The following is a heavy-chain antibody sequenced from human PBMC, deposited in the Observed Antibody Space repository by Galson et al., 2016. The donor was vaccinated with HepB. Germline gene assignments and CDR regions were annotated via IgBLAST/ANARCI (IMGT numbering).Heavy chain of an antibody. CDR3: AKEAAPTVKSGSDVDY. CDR2: ISYDGSNK. V-gene: IGHV3-30*04. Sequence: SLRLSCAASGFTFSRYPMHWVRQAPGKGLEWVAVISYDGSNKFYADSVKDRFTISRDNSKNTLYLQMNSLRDEDTAVYYCAKEAAPTVKSGSDVDYWGQGTLVTVSS. CDR1: GFTFSRYP. J-gene: IGHJ4*02. D-gene: IGHD2-21*01.